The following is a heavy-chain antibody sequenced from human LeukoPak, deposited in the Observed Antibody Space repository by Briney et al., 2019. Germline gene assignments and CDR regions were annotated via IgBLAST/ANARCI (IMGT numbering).Heavy chain of an antibody. V-gene: IGHV1-46*01. CDR3: ARDLLVDRGYLDY. D-gene: IGHD3-22*01. CDR1: GGTFSSYA. CDR2: INPSGGST. Sequence: ASVNVSCKASGGTFSSYAISWVRQAPGQGLEWMGIINPSGGSTSYAQKFQGRVTMTRDTSTSTVYMELSSLRSEDTAVYYCARDLLVDRGYLDYWGQGTLVTVSS. J-gene: IGHJ4*02.